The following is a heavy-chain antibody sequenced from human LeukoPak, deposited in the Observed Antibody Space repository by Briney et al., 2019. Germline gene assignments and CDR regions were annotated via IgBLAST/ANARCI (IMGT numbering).Heavy chain of an antibody. J-gene: IGHJ6*03. V-gene: IGHV3-48*03. CDR1: EFTFSIYE. CDR2: ISSGGTTI. Sequence: HPGGSLRLSCAASEFTFSIYEMNWVRQAPGKGLGWVSYISSGGTTIYYADSVKGRFTISRDNAKNSLYLQMNSLRAEDTAVYYCAKDGGEYYDILTGYYPRLYYMDVWGKGTTVTISS. CDR3: AKDGGEYYDILTGYYPRLYYMDV. D-gene: IGHD3-9*01.